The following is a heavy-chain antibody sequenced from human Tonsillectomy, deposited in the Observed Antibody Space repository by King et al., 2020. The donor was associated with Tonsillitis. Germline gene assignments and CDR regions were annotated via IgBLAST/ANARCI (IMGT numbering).Heavy chain of an antibody. CDR2: ISGDGGST. J-gene: IGHJ3*02. D-gene: IGHD3-10*01. CDR3: AKPHRPMVRGVHDAFDI. V-gene: IGHV3-43*02. CDR1: GFTFDDYA. Sequence: QLVQSGGGVVQPGGSLRLSCAASGFTFDDYAMHWVRQAPGKGLEWVSLISGDGGSTYYADSVKGRFTISRDNSKNSLYLQMNSLRTEDTALYYCAKPHRPMVRGVHDAFDIWGQGTMVTVSS.